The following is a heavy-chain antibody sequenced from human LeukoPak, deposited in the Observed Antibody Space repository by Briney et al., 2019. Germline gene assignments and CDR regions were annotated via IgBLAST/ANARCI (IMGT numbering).Heavy chain of an antibody. CDR1: GFAFSDYS. D-gene: IGHD3-22*01. CDR2: ISSSDNTI. V-gene: IGHV3-48*01. Sequence: GGSLRLSCAASGFAFSDYSMNWVRQAPGKGLEWVSYISSSDNTIHYADSVKGRFTISRDDSKKTLYLQMNSLKTEDTAVYYCTTTYYDSSGYPYYFDYWGQGTLVTVSS. J-gene: IGHJ4*02. CDR3: TTTYYDSSGYPYYFDY.